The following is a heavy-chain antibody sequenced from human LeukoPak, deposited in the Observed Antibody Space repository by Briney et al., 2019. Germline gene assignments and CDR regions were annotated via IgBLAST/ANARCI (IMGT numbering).Heavy chain of an antibody. J-gene: IGHJ5*02. Sequence: PGRSLRLSCAASGFTFSSYGMHWVRQAPGKGLEWVAVIWYDGSNKYYADSVKGRFTISRDNSKNTLYLQMNSLRAEDTAVYYCARAQTSGYYQNWFDPWGQGTLVTVSS. V-gene: IGHV3-33*01. CDR1: GFTFSSYG. D-gene: IGHD3-22*01. CDR2: IWYDGSNK. CDR3: ARAQTSGYYQNWFDP.